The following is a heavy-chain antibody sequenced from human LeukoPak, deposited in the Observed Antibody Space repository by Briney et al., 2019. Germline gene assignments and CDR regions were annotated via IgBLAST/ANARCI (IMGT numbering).Heavy chain of an antibody. CDR1: GYTFTGYY. V-gene: IGHV1-2*02. CDR3: ARGGVRITMVRGVPAYGMDV. Sequence: GASVKVSCKASGYTFTGYYMHWVRQAPGQGLEWVGWINPNSGGTNYAQKFQGRVTMTRDTSISTAYMELSRLRSDDTAVYYCARGGVRITMVRGVPAYGMDVWGQGTTVTVSS. CDR2: INPNSGGT. J-gene: IGHJ6*02. D-gene: IGHD3-10*01.